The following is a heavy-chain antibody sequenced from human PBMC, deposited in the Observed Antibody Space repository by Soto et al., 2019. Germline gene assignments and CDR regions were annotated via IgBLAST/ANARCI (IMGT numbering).Heavy chain of an antibody. Sequence: QLQLQESGSGLVKPSQTLSLTCAVSGGSISSGGYSWSWIRHPPGKGLEWIGYIYYSGSTYYNPSLKSRVTLSVDRTKNQFSLKLSSETAADMAVYYCGRGAPVCIEPWGQGTLVTVSS. CDR2: IYYSGST. V-gene: IGHV4-30-2*01. CDR1: GGSISSGGYS. D-gene: IGHD2-8*01. CDR3: GRGAPVCIEP. J-gene: IGHJ5*02.